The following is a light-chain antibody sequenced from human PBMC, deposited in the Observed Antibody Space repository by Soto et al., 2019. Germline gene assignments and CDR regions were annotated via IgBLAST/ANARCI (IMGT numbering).Light chain of an antibody. J-gene: IGLJ2*01. CDR2: GVS. Sequence: QSVLTQPAPVSGSPGQSITISCTGTSSDIGNYNYVSWYQQHPGKAPKVMIYGVSNRPSGVSNRFSGSKSGNTASLTISGLQAGDEAHYYCSSYTSTDTHVVFGGGTKVTVL. CDR3: SSYTSTDTHVV. CDR1: SSDIGNYNY. V-gene: IGLV2-14*01.